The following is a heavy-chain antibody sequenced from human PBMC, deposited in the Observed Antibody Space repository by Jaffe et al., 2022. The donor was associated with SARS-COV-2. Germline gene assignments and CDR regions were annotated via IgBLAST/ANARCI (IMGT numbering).Heavy chain of an antibody. J-gene: IGHJ6*02. V-gene: IGHV3-33*01. Sequence: QVQLVESGGGVVQPGRSLRLSCAASGFTFSSYGMHWVRQAPGKGLEWVAVIWYDGSNKYYADSVKGRFTISRDNSKNTLYLQMNSLRAEDTAVYYCARERGWELSSIMGYYYYGMDVWGQGTTVTVSS. CDR3: ARERGWELSSIMGYYYYGMDV. CDR2: IWYDGSNK. CDR1: GFTFSSYG. D-gene: IGHD1-26*01.